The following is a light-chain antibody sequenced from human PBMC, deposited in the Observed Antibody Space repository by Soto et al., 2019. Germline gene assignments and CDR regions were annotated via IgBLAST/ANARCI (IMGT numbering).Light chain of an antibody. CDR3: QQLNSYVFA. J-gene: IGKJ3*01. CDR2: AAS. V-gene: IGKV1-9*01. CDR1: QDVSRY. Sequence: IQLTQSPSFLSASVGDRVTITCRASQDVSRYLAWYQQKPGKAPNLLIYAASTLRSGVPSRFSGSGSETEFTLTISSLQPEDFATYYCQQLNSYVFAFGPGTKVDIK.